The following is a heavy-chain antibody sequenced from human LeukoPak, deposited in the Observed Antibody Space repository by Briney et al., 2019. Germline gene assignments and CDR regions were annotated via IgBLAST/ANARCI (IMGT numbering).Heavy chain of an antibody. J-gene: IGHJ6*03. Sequence: GGSLRLSCAASGFTLNSYSMNWVRQARGKGGEWVSYISSSSSTIYYADCVKGRFTISRDNAKNSLYMKMNSLRGEDTGVYYCARTHKRLITFYYYYMDVWGKGTTVTVSS. D-gene: IGHD1-20*01. V-gene: IGHV3-48*01. CDR2: ISSSSSTI. CDR3: ARTHKRLITFYYYYMDV. CDR1: GFTLNSYS.